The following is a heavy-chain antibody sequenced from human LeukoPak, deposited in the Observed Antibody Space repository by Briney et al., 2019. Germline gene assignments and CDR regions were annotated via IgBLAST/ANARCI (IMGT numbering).Heavy chain of an antibody. CDR3: ARDARYCSGGSCYSGFDY. J-gene: IGHJ4*02. D-gene: IGHD2-15*01. V-gene: IGHV4-38-2*02. Sequence: SSETLSLTCAVSGYSISSGYYWGWIRQPPGKGLEWIGSIYHSGSTYYNPSLKSRVTISVDTPKNQFSLKLSSVTAADTAVYYCARDARYCSGGSCYSGFDYWGQGTLVTVSS. CDR1: GYSISSGYY. CDR2: IYHSGST.